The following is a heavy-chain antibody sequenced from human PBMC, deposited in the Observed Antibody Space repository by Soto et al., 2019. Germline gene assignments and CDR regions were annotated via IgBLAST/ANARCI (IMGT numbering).Heavy chain of an antibody. Sequence: EVQLVESGGGLVQPGRSLRLSCAASGFTFDDYAMHWVRQAPGKGLEWVSGIGWNSGSIGYADSVKGRFTISRDNAKNSLYLQMNSLRAEDTALYYCAKESYIWGNLGAFDIWGQGTMVTVSS. CDR1: GFTFDDYA. CDR2: IGWNSGSI. CDR3: AKESYIWGNLGAFDI. D-gene: IGHD3-16*01. V-gene: IGHV3-9*01. J-gene: IGHJ3*02.